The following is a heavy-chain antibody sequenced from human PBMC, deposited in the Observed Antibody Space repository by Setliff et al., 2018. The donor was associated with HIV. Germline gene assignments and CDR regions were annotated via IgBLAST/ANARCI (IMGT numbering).Heavy chain of an antibody. CDR2: ISPYNGDT. D-gene: IGHD7-27*01. CDR3: ARQLSNSLDF. J-gene: IGHJ4*02. CDR1: EYTFIDYF. Sequence: ASVKVSCKAFEYTFIDYFIHWVRQAPGQGLEWMGWISPYNGDTKILQKFRGRVTMTRDTSINTPYLEFSGLRSDDTAVYYCARQLSNSLDFWGQGALVTVSS. V-gene: IGHV1-2*02.